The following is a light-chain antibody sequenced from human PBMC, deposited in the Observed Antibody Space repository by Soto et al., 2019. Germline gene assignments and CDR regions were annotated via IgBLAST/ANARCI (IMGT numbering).Light chain of an antibody. V-gene: IGLV3-1*01. CDR3: QAWDSSTVV. CDR1: KLGDKY. CDR2: QDS. Sequence: ELAQPPSVSVSPGQTASITCSGDKLGDKYVCWYQQKPGQSPVLVIYQDSGRPSGIPERFSGSNSGNTATLTISETQAMGEADYYCQAWDSSTVVFGTGTKVTVL. J-gene: IGLJ1*01.